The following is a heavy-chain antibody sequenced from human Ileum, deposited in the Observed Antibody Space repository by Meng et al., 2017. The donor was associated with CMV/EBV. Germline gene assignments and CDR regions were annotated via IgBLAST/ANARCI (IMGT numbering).Heavy chain of an antibody. Sequence: GESLKISCAVSGFSFSSYAMAWVRQAPGKGLEWVSGISGSSGRTTYSDSVNGRFTVSRDNSKDTLYVEMNNLRADDTATYYCAKQYCTSNSCHPGFDSWGQGTLVTVSS. J-gene: IGHJ4*02. CDR2: ISGSSGRT. CDR3: AKQYCTSNSCHPGFDS. D-gene: IGHD2-2*01. CDR1: GFSFSSYA. V-gene: IGHV3-23*01.